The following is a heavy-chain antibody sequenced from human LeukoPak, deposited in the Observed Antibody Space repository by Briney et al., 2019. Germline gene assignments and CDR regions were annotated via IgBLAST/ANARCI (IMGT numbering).Heavy chain of an antibody. CDR1: GFTFSSYW. Sequence: PGGSLRLSCAASGFTFSSYWMHWVRQAPGKGLVWVSRINSDGSSTSYADSVKGRFTISRDNAKNTLYLQMNSLRAEDTAVYYCAREGIAVAGKKRFDYWGQGTLVTASS. CDR2: INSDGSST. J-gene: IGHJ4*02. V-gene: IGHV3-74*01. CDR3: AREGIAVAGKKRFDY. D-gene: IGHD6-19*01.